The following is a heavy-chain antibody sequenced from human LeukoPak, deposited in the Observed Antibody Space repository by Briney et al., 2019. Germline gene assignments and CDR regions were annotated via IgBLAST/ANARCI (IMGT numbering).Heavy chain of an antibody. D-gene: IGHD3-22*01. CDR1: GFTFSSYG. CDR3: ARESESYDSSGSTFGY. V-gene: IGHV3-30*02. CDR2: IRYDGSDK. J-gene: IGHJ4*02. Sequence: GGSLRLSCAASGFTFSSYGLHWVRQAPGKGLEWVAFIRYDGSDKYYADSVKGRFTISRDNSKNTLYLQMNSLRAEDTTIYYCARESESYDSSGSTFGYWGQGTLVTVSS.